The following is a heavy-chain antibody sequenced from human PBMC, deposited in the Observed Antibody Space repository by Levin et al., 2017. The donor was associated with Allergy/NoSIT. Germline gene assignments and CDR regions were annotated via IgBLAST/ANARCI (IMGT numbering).Heavy chain of an antibody. Sequence: ASVKVSCKASGYTFTSYGISWVRQAPGQGLEWMGWISAYNGNTNYAQKLQGRVTMTTDTSTSTAYMELRSLRSDDTAVYYCARRYYDFWSGLLGMDVWGQGTTVTVSS. CDR3: ARRYYDFWSGLLGMDV. J-gene: IGHJ6*02. CDR1: GYTFTSYG. CDR2: ISAYNGNT. V-gene: IGHV1-18*01. D-gene: IGHD3-3*01.